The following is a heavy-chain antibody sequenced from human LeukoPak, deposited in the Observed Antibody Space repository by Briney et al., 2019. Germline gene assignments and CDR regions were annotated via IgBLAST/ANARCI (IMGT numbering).Heavy chain of an antibody. CDR1: GFTFSSYV. D-gene: IGHD3-10*01. V-gene: IGHV3-30*18. J-gene: IGHJ4*02. CDR3: AKGVRGVIAYYFDY. CDR2: ISADGSEK. Sequence: GGSLRLSCAASGFTFSSYVMHWVRQAPGKGLQWVAVISADGSEKYYADSAKGRFTISRDNSKNQVYLQMNRLRAEGTAVYYCAKGVRGVIAYYFDYWGQGTLVTVSS.